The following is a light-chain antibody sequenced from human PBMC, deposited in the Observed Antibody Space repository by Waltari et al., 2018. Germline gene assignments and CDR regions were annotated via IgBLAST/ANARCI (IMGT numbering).Light chain of an antibody. CDR1: ESVGTD. J-gene: IGKJ4*01. CDR2: YAN. CDR3: QQHDGVRS. Sequence: EIVMTQSPVTMSVSPGEGVTLSCTASESVGTDVAWYRHKPGQPPRPLIYYANARATGGPARISGSGFGTDFTLTIRGLQLEDIATYYCQQHDGVRSFGGGTKVEL. V-gene: IGKV3D-15*01.